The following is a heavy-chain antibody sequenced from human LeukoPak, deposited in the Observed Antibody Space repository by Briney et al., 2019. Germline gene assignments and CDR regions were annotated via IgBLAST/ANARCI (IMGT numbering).Heavy chain of an antibody. CDR2: INHSGST. D-gene: IGHD2-15*01. J-gene: IGHJ5*02. V-gene: IGHV4-34*01. CDR3: ARAAVYCSGGSCYGNWFDP. Sequence: GSLRLSCAASGFTFSSYAMSWVRQAPGKGLEWIWEINHSGSTNYNPSLKSRVTISVDTSKNQFSLKLSSVTAADTAVYYCARAAVYCSGGSCYGNWFDPWGQGTLVTVSS. CDR1: GFTFSSYA.